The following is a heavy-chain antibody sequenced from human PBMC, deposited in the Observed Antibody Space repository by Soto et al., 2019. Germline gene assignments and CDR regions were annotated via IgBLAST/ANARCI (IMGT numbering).Heavy chain of an antibody. J-gene: IGHJ4*02. D-gene: IGHD3-10*01. CDR3: AMKDYYGAGIYYFDH. CDR1: GYTFTAYP. V-gene: IGHV1-3*01. CDR2: INVANGDT. Sequence: ASVKVSCKASGYTFTAYPMHWVRQAPGQRLEWMGWINVANGDTGYSQKFQGRVTVTRDTSASTVYMELSSLTSEDTAVYYCAMKDYYGAGIYYFDHWGQGTRVTVAS.